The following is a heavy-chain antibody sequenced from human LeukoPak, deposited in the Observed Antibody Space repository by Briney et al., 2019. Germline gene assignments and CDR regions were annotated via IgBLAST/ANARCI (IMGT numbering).Heavy chain of an antibody. CDR1: GCTFSSYG. CDR2: IWSDGSNK. Sequence: GGSLRLSCAASGCTFSSYGMHWVRQAPGKGLEWVAVIWSDGSNKFYADSVKGRFTISRDNSKNTLYLQMNSLRAEATAVYYCARDELEKYYFDYWGQGTLVTVSS. V-gene: IGHV3-33*01. CDR3: ARDELEKYYFDY. D-gene: IGHD1-1*01. J-gene: IGHJ4*02.